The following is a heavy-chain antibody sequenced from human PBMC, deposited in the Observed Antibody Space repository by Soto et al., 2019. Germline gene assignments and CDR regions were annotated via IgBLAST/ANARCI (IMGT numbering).Heavy chain of an antibody. V-gene: IGHV1-69*12. CDR2: IIPIFGTA. CDR1: GGTFSSYA. J-gene: IGHJ4*02. D-gene: IGHD5-18*01. CDR3: ARFNGYSYGYDPETYYFDY. Sequence: QVQLVQSGAEVKKPGSSVKVSCKASGGTFSSYAISWVRQAPGQGLEWMGGIIPIFGTANYAQKFQGRVTITADESTSTAYMELSSLRSEDTAMYYCARFNGYSYGYDPETYYFDYWGQGTLVTVSS.